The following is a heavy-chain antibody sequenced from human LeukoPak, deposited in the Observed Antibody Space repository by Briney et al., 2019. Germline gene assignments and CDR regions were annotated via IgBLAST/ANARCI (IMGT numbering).Heavy chain of an antibody. Sequence: GGSLRLSCAASGSTFSTSSMNWVRQVPGEGPEWVSYISSSSSITQYADSVKGRFTVSRDNAKNSLYLQLNSLRAEDTALYFCATDVCSSTSCYFDHWGQGTPVTVSS. CDR1: GSTFSTSS. D-gene: IGHD2-2*01. CDR3: ATDVCSSTSCYFDH. CDR2: ISSSSSIT. J-gene: IGHJ4*02. V-gene: IGHV3-48*01.